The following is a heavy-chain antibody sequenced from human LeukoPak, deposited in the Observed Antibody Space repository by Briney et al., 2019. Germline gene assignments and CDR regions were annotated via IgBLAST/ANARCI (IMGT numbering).Heavy chain of an antibody. CDR2: INQDGTEK. V-gene: IGHV3-7*03. CDR3: TRDLWEQQLVRVAFDY. Sequence: GGSLRLSCAASGFTFSSYWMSWVRQAPGEGLEWVAKINQDGTEKAYVDSVRGRFTISRDNAKNSLFLQMNSLRAEDTAVYYCTRDLWEQQLVRVAFDYWGQGTLVTVSS. CDR1: GFTFSSYW. J-gene: IGHJ4*02. D-gene: IGHD6-13*01.